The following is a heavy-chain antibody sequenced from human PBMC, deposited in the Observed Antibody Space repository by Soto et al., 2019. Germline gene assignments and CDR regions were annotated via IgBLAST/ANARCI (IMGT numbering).Heavy chain of an antibody. CDR2: ISGSGGST. CDR1: GFTFSSYA. CDR3: AKDLVGSNANYFDY. J-gene: IGHJ4*02. D-gene: IGHD2-15*01. V-gene: IGHV3-23*01. Sequence: GGSLRLSCAASGFTFSSYAMSWVRQAPGKGMEWVAAISGSGGSTYYADSVKGRFTISRDNSKNTLYLQMNILTAEDAVVYYCAKDLVGSNANYFDYWGQGTLVTVSS.